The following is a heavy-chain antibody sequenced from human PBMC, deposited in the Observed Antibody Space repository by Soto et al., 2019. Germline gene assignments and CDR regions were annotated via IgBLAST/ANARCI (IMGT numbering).Heavy chain of an antibody. CDR3: ARRLGLLVTPIPGY. J-gene: IGHJ4*02. D-gene: IGHD2-21*02. CDR2: INPNSGVT. Sequence: QVQLVQSGAEVKKPGASVKVSCKASGYTFTGYHMHWVRQAPGRGLEWMGWINPNSGVTIYAQKVQGRVIMTRETPISTAYMELSRLTSDDTAVYYCARRLGLLVTPIPGYWGQGTLVTVSS. CDR1: GYTFTGYH. V-gene: IGHV1-2*02.